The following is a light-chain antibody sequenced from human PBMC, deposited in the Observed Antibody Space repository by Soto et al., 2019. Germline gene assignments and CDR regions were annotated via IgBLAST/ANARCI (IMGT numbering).Light chain of an antibody. CDR1: SSNIGGNS. CDR3: CSYAGRSTWDVV. J-gene: IGLJ2*01. V-gene: IGLV1-51*01. CDR2: DDN. Sequence: QSAMTQPPSVSAAPGQKVTISCSGSSSNIGGNSVSWYQQLPGTAPKLLIYDDNKRPSGIPDRFSGSKSGSTASLTISGLQAEDEADYYCCSYAGRSTWDVVFGGGTKLTVL.